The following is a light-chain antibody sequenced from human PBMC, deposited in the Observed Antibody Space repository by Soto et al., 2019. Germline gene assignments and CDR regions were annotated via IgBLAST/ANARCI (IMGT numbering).Light chain of an antibody. V-gene: IGKV3-15*01. CDR3: QQYNNWWT. Sequence: EIVMTQSPATLSVSPGERATLSCRASQSINTNLAWYQQKPGQAPRLLIYAASTRATGLPARFSGSGSGTEFTLTISSLQSEDFAVYYCQQYNNWWTFGQGTKVDIK. CDR2: AAS. J-gene: IGKJ1*01. CDR1: QSINTN.